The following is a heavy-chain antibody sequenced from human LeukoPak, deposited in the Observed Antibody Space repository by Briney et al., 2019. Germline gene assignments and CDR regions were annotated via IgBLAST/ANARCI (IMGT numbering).Heavy chain of an antibody. J-gene: IGHJ4*02. CDR1: GFTFNNYA. Sequence: PGGSLRLSCAASGFTFNNYAMSWVRQAPGKGLEWVSTVSGSGAIAYYTDSVKGRLTISRDNSKNTLYLQMSSLTAKDTAVYYCAKDRSIGTYYTFDSWGQGTLVTVSS. D-gene: IGHD1-26*01. CDR3: AKDRSIGTYYTFDS. V-gene: IGHV3-23*01. CDR2: VSGSGAIA.